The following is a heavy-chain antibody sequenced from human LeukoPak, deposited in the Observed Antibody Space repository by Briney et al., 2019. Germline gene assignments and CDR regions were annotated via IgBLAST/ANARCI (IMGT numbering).Heavy chain of an antibody. CDR3: AKDAGYSSSWSHGNQLVDY. J-gene: IGHJ4*02. Sequence: GGSLRLSCAASGFTFDDYAMHWVRHAPGKGLEWVSGITWNSGGIVYADSVTGRFTISRDNAQNSLYLQMNSLRGEDTAFYYCAKDAGYSSSWSHGNQLVDYWGQGTLVIVSS. V-gene: IGHV3-9*01. D-gene: IGHD6-13*01. CDR1: GFTFDDYA. CDR2: ITWNSGGI.